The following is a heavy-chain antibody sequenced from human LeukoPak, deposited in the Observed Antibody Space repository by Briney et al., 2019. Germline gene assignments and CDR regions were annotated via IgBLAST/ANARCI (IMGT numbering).Heavy chain of an antibody. CDR2: ISWNSGSI. J-gene: IGHJ4*02. CDR1: GFTFDDYA. Sequence: PGGSLRLSCAASGFTFDDYAMNWVRHVPGKGLEWVSGISWNSGSIDYADFVKGRFTISRDNAKNSLYLQMNSLRPEDMAFYCCARSLSLRGYFDYWGQGTLVTVSS. V-gene: IGHV3-9*03. CDR3: ARSLSLRGYFDY. D-gene: IGHD2-15*01.